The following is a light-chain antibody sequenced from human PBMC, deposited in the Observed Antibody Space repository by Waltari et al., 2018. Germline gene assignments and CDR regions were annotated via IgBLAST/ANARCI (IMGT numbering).Light chain of an antibody. CDR3: QQYNEWPYT. V-gene: IGKV3D-15*01. Sequence: ETIMTQSPATLSVSPGETATLSCRASKSVGNNVPWFQQTPGQAPRLLIYVTSSRSTNIPGRFFGAGAGTDFTLTISGLQSEDFGVYYCQQYNEWPYTFGQGTKVDLK. CDR2: VTS. J-gene: IGKJ2*01. CDR1: KSVGNN.